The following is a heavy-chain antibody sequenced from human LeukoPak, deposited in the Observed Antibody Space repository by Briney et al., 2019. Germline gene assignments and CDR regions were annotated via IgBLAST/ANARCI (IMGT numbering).Heavy chain of an antibody. CDR2: IKNDGAT. Sequence: GGSLRLSCATSGFTFSGAWLSWVRQAPGKGLEWIGRIKNDGATDYAAPVRGRFTTSRDVSRATLYLQMNSLKTEDTAIYYCTTVTHFYLGGQGTLVTVSS. CDR1: GFTFSGAW. J-gene: IGHJ4*02. CDR3: TTVTHFYL. V-gene: IGHV3-15*01. D-gene: IGHD2-15*01.